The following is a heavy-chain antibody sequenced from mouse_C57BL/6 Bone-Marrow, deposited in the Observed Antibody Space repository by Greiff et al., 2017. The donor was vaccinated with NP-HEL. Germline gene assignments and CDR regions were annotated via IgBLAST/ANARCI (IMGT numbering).Heavy chain of an antibody. CDR1: GFNIKDYY. CDR3: TTVTTAPWFAY. D-gene: IGHD1-2*01. CDR2: IDPEDGDT. V-gene: IGHV14-1*01. J-gene: IGHJ3*01. Sequence: EVQLQQSGAELVRPGASVKLSCTASGFNIKDYYMHWVKQRPEQGLEWIGRIDPEDGDTEYAPKFQGKATMTADTSSNTAYLQLSSLTSEDTAVYYCTTVTTAPWFAYWGQGTLVTVSA.